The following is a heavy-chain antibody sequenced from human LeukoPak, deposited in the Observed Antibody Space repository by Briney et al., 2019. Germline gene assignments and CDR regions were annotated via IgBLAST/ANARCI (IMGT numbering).Heavy chain of an antibody. CDR1: GFTFSSYA. CDR3: AKGTHYYDFWSGYYFDY. J-gene: IGHJ4*02. D-gene: IGHD3-3*01. Sequence: GGSLRLSCAASGFTFSSYAMSWVRQAPGKGVEWVSAISGSGGSTYYAESVKGRLTISRDNSKNTLYLQMNSLRAEDTAVYYCAKGTHYYDFWSGYYFDYWGQGTLVTVSS. CDR2: ISGSGGST. V-gene: IGHV3-23*01.